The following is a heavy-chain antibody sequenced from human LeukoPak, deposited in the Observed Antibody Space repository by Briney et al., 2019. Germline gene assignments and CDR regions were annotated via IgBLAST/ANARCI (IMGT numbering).Heavy chain of an antibody. CDR3: ASAPPGIAAYFEY. CDR1: GFTFSDYW. J-gene: IGHJ4*02. V-gene: IGHV3-74*01. CDR2: INIDGSSP. Sequence: PAGGSLRLSCAASGFTFSDYWMHWVRQAPGKGLVWVSRINIDGSSPRYADSVEGRFTISRDNAKNTLYLQMNSLRAEDTAVYYCASAPPGIAAYFEYWGRGILVTVSS. D-gene: IGHD6-13*01.